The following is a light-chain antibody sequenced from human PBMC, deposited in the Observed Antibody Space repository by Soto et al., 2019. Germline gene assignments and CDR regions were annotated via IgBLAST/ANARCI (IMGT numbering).Light chain of an antibody. CDR1: SSNIGAGYD. CDR3: QSYDSRLSGYV. CDR2: ANN. V-gene: IGLV1-40*01. Sequence: QSVLTQPPSVSGAPGQRVTISCTGSSSNIGAGYDVHWYQQLPGTAPKLIYANNNRPSGVPDRFSGSKSGTSASLAITGLQAEDEADYYCQSYDSRLSGYVFGTGTKLTVL. J-gene: IGLJ1*01.